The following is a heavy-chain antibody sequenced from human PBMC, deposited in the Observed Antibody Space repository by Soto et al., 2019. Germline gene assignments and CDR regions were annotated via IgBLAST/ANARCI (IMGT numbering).Heavy chain of an antibody. CDR3: TRAERFPRSWFDP. CDR1: GFSFDDYA. D-gene: IGHD3-10*01. V-gene: IGHV3-21*01. J-gene: IGHJ5*02. Sequence: GGSLRLSCAASGFSFDDYAMTWVRQVPGKGLEWVASISSGSSDTWYADSVKGRFIISRDNAQNSLFLQMNTLRPEDTAMYFCTRAERFPRSWFDPWGQGTQVTVSS. CDR2: ISSGSSDT.